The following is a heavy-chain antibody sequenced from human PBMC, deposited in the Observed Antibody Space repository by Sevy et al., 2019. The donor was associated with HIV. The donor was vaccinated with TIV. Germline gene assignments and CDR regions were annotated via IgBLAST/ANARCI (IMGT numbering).Heavy chain of an antibody. D-gene: IGHD3-3*01. J-gene: IGHJ4*02. CDR2: IYIGGST. V-gene: IGHV3-53*01. Sequence: GGSLRLSCVVSGLSVSGNFMSWVRQAPGKVLEWVSVIYIGGSTYYVDSVKGRFTISRDDSKNTVYLHMNSLRAEDTAVYYCARGKHVSDYYGSFDYWGQGTLVTVSS. CDR3: ARGKHVSDYYGSFDY. CDR1: GLSVSGNF.